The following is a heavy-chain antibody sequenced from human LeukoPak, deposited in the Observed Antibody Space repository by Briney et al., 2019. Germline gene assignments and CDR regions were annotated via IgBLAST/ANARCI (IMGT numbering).Heavy chain of an antibody. D-gene: IGHD6-19*01. CDR2: IYHSGST. Sequence: SETLSLTCTVSGGSISSGGYSWSWIRQPPGKGLEWIGYIYHSGSTYYNPSLKSRVTISVDRSENQFSLKLSSVTAADTAVYYCARGRPGIAVAGRTPGPGFDYWGQGTLVTVSS. J-gene: IGHJ4*02. CDR1: GGSISSGGYS. CDR3: ARGRPGIAVAGRTPGPGFDY. V-gene: IGHV4-30-2*01.